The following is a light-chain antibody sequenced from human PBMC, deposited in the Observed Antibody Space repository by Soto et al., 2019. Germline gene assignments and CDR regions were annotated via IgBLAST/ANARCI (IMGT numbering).Light chain of an antibody. J-gene: IGKJ4*01. Sequence: EIVMTQSPATLSVSPGERASLCCRASQSVSSNLAWYQQKTGQAPRLLIYGASTRDTAIPARFSGSGSGTEFTLTISRLQSEDFEVYYCEQYNNWPHAFGGGTKVDIK. CDR3: EQYNNWPHA. V-gene: IGKV3-15*01. CDR1: QSVSSN. CDR2: GAS.